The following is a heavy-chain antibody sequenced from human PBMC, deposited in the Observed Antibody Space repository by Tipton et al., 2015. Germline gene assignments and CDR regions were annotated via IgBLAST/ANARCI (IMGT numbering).Heavy chain of an antibody. J-gene: IGHJ6*02. CDR1: GYSFTSYW. CDR2: IYYSGST. CDR3: ARGHYVSRMDV. V-gene: IGHV5-51*01. Sequence: MQLVQSGAEVKKPGESLKISCKGSGYSFTSYWIGWVRQMPGKGLEWIGYIYYSGSTYYNPSLKSLVTISVDTSKNQFSLKLSSVTAADTAVYYCARGHYVSRMDVWGQGTTVTVSS. D-gene: IGHD3-10*01.